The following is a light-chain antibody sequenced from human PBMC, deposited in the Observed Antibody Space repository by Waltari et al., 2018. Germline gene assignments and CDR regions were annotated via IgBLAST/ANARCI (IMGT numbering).Light chain of an antibody. CDR3: GTWDSSLSGAV. CDR2: EDK. Sequence: QSVLTQPPSVSAAPGQRVTISCSGGRSNIGNNYVSWYRHFPGTAPKLLIYEDKERPSGVPGRFSGSKSGTSATLDITGLQAGDEADYYCGTWDSSLSGAVFGGGTHLTVL. J-gene: IGLJ7*01. V-gene: IGLV1-51*02. CDR1: RSNIGNNY.